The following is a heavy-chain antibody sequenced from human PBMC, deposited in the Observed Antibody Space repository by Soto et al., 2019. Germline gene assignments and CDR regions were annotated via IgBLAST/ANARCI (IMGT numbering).Heavy chain of an antibody. CDR2: ITSSSSNI. D-gene: IGHD3-22*01. J-gene: IGHJ5*02. CDR1: GFTFSSYS. V-gene: IGHV3-48*02. CDR3: ARVYYYARSALFDP. Sequence: GGSLRLSCAASGFTFSSYSMSWVRQAPGKGLEWVSYITSSSSNIYYADSVEGRFTISRDNAKKSLYLQMNSLRDEDTAVYYCARVYYYARSALFDPWGQGTLVTVSS.